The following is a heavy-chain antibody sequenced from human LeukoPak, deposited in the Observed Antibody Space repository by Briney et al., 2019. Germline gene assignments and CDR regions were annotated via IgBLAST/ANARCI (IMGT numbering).Heavy chain of an antibody. Sequence: GASVKVSCKASGYNFSIFGISWVRQAPGQGLEWMGWINAYNGNTKYAQNLQGRVAMTTDTSTSTAYMELRSLRSDDTAVYCCARVGVVVPANWFDPWGQGTLVTVSS. D-gene: IGHD2-2*01. CDR1: GYNFSIFG. V-gene: IGHV1-18*01. CDR3: ARVGVVVPANWFDP. J-gene: IGHJ5*02. CDR2: INAYNGNT.